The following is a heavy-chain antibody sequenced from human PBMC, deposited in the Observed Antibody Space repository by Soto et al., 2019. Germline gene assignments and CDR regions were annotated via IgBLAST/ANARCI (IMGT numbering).Heavy chain of an antibody. CDR3: ARGKSDYGGNDFEY. J-gene: IGHJ4*02. D-gene: IGHD4-17*01. CDR2: SNAGNGNT. CDR1: GYTFTSYA. Sequence: ASVKVSCKASGYTFTSYAMHWVRQAPGQRLEWMGWSNAGNGNTKYSQEFQGRVTITRDTSASTAYMEPSSLRSEDMAVYYCARGKSDYGGNDFEYWGEGTLVSVSS. V-gene: IGHV1-3*02.